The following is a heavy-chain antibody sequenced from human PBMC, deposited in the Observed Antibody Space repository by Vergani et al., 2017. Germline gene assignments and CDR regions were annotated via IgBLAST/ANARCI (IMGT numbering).Heavy chain of an antibody. CDR2: VIPHLEIT. V-gene: IGHV1-69*02. J-gene: IGHJ3*02. CDR3: AAHLRKVVGYCSSTSCYTNAFDI. D-gene: IGHD2-2*02. CDR1: GGTFGSHT. Sequence: QVQLEQSGAEVKKPGSSVTVSCRASGGTFGSHTISWVRQAPGQGLEWVGRVIPHLEITTLAQHLQGRVIITADKSTDTAYMELISLRPEDTAVYYCAAHLRKVVGYCSSTSCYTNAFDIWGQGTMVTVSS.